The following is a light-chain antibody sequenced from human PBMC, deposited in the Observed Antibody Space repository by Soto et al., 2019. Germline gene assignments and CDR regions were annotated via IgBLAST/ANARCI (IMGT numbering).Light chain of an antibody. J-gene: IGKJ1*01. V-gene: IGKV3-20*01. CDR3: QQYGSSRT. CDR2: GAS. CDR1: QSVSSNY. Sequence: IVFTQSPSTLSVSAGERAALSCRASQSVSSNYLAWYQQKPGQAPRLLVYGASSRATGLPDRFSGSGSGTDFTLTISRLEPEDFAVYYCQQYGSSRTFGQGTKVDIK.